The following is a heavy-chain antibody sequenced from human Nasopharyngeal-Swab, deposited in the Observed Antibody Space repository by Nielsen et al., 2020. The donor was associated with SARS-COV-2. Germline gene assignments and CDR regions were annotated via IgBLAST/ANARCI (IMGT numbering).Heavy chain of an antibody. D-gene: IGHD3-3*01. J-gene: IGHJ6*02. CDR2: ISWNSGSL. CDR1: GFTFDDYA. CDR3: AKDQTLYDFWSGYYPGHYGMDV. V-gene: IGHV3-9*01. Sequence: SLKISCAASGFTFDDYAMHWVRQAPGKGLEWVSGISWNSGSLGYADSVKGRFTISRDNAKNSLYLQMNSLRAEDTALYYCAKDQTLYDFWSGYYPGHYGMDVWGQGTTVTVSS.